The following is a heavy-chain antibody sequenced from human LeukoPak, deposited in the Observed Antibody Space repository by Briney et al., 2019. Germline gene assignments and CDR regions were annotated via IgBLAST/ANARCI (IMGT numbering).Heavy chain of an antibody. Sequence: ASVKVSCKTSGFTFTSNGISWLRQAPGQGLEWMGWINAYNGKTNYPQKFQDRVTMTTDTSTSTAYLELRNLRSDDTAVYYCARDSHDYCDYWGQGTLVTVSS. CDR1: GFTFTSNG. CDR2: INAYNGKT. V-gene: IGHV1-18*01. CDR3: ARDSHDYCDY. J-gene: IGHJ4*02.